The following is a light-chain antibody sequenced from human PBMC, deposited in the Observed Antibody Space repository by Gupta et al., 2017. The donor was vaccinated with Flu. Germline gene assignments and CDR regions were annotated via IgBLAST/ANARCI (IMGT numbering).Light chain of an antibody. V-gene: IGLV1-44*01. CDR1: SSNIGSNT. J-gene: IGLJ3*02. CDR2: SNN. Sequence: QSVLPQPPSASGPPGQRVTISCSGSSSNIGSNTVNWYQQLPGTAPKLLIYSNNQRPSGVPDRFSGSKSGTSASLAISGLQAEDEADDYCAAWDDSRNGQVFGGGTKLAVL. CDR3: AAWDDSRNGQV.